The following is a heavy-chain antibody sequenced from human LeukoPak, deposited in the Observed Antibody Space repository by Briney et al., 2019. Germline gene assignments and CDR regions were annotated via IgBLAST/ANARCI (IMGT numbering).Heavy chain of an antibody. CDR1: GGSISSGDYY. V-gene: IGHV4-30-4*01. Sequence: SETLSLTCTVSGGSISSGDYYWSWIRQPPGKGLEWIRYIYYSGSTYYNPSLKSRVTISVDTSKNQFSLKLSSVTAADTAVYYCARGGRPTVVTRNYYYGMDVWGQGTTVTVSS. J-gene: IGHJ6*02. CDR3: ARGGRPTVVTRNYYYGMDV. D-gene: IGHD4-23*01. CDR2: IYYSGST.